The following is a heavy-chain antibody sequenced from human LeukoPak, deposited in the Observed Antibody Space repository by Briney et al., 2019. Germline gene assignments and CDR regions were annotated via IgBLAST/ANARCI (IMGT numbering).Heavy chain of an antibody. D-gene: IGHD5-18*01. Sequence: PSETLSLTCTVSGASISSSSYSWGWIRQPPGKGLEWIGSFYYTGSIYYNPSVKSRVTISVDTSKSQFSLKLSSVTAADTAVYYCARNRMQLWLPFDYWGQGTLVTVSS. CDR3: ARNRMQLWLPFDY. J-gene: IGHJ4*02. V-gene: IGHV4-39*01. CDR1: GASISSSSYS. CDR2: FYYTGSI.